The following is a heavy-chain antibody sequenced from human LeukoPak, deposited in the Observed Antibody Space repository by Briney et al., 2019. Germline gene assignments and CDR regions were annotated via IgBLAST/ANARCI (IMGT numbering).Heavy chain of an antibody. Sequence: GGSQRLSCAASGFTFSSYWMSWVRQAPGKGLEWVANIKQDGSEKYYVDSVKGRFTISRDNSKNTLYLQMGSLRAEDMAVYYCARRGEQLVSDAFDIWGQGTMVTVSS. CDR1: GFTFSSYW. CDR2: IKQDGSEK. J-gene: IGHJ3*02. V-gene: IGHV3-7*01. CDR3: ARRGEQLVSDAFDI. D-gene: IGHD6-13*01.